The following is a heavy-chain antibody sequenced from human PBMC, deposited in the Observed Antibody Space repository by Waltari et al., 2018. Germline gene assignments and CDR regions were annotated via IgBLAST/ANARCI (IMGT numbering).Heavy chain of an antibody. V-gene: IGHV1-46*01. J-gene: IGHJ4*02. CDR1: GYTFTSYY. D-gene: IGHD2-2*01. CDR3: ASLSYCSSTSCYADY. Sequence: QVQLVQSGAEVKKPGASVKVSCKASGYTFTSYYMHWVRQAPGQGLEWMGIINPSGGSTSYAKKFQGRVTMTRDTSTSTVYMELSSLRSEDTAVYYCASLSYCSSTSCYADYWGQGTLVTVSS. CDR2: INPSGGST.